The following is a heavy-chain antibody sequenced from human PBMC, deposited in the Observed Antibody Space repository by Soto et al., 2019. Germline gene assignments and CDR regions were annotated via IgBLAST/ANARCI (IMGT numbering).Heavy chain of an antibody. CDR3: GGRGGGEARDYYYYMDV. Sequence: QVQLQESGPGLVKPSETLSLTCTVSGGSISSYYWSWIRQPPGKGLEWIGYIYYSGSTNYNPSLKGRATKAGDPSKNQFSRRLSPVTAADTAVYYWGGRGGGEARDYYYYMDVWGKGTTVTVSS. CDR2: IYYSGST. CDR1: GGSISSYY. J-gene: IGHJ6*03. D-gene: IGHD3-16*01. V-gene: IGHV4-59*08.